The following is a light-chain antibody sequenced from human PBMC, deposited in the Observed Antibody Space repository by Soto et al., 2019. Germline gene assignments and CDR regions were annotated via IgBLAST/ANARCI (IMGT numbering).Light chain of an antibody. CDR3: QQYGRFPRYT. J-gene: IGKJ2*01. Sequence: EVVLTQSPATLSVSPGEGATLSCRASESVSISLAWYQHKPGQPPRLLIHGASTRASGVPPRFSGSGSGTDFSLTITRLEPEDFAVYYCQQYGRFPRYTFGQGTKLEIK. CDR2: GAS. CDR1: ESVSISL. V-gene: IGKV3-20*01.